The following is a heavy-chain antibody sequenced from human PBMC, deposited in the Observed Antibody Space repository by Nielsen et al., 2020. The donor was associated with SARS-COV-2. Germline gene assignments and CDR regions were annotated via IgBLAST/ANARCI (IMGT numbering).Heavy chain of an antibody. CDR1: GYSFNSYP. Sequence: ASVKVSCKASGYSFNSYPMNWVRQAPGQGLEWMGWIDTNIGKPTPAQGFTGRLVFSSDTSVSTASLQISTLRAEDTAVYYCARENSGPGGTASYGMDLWGQGTTVTVSS. D-gene: IGHD3-10*01. V-gene: IGHV7-4-1*02. CDR2: IDTNIGKP. J-gene: IGHJ6*02. CDR3: ARENSGPGGTASYGMDL.